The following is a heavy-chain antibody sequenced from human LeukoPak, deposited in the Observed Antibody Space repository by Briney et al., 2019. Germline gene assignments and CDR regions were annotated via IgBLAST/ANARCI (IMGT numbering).Heavy chain of an antibody. Sequence: GGSLRLSCTASGFSFRSYSLNWVRQSPGKGLEWISYIGGGGDAIYYAEPVRGRFTISRDNARNSVYLQVNSLRVEDTAVYYCVRGGQGRDDYFDYWGQGTLVTVSS. V-gene: IGHV3-48*04. CDR1: GFSFRSYS. D-gene: IGHD3-10*01. CDR2: IGGGGDAI. J-gene: IGHJ4*02. CDR3: VRGGQGRDDYFDY.